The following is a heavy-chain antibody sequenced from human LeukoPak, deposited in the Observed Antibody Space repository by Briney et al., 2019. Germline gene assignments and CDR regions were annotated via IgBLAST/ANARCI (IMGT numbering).Heavy chain of an antibody. D-gene: IGHD2-2*01. CDR2: IYHSGST. Sequence: SETLSLTCTVSGYSISSGYYWGWIRQPLGKGLEWIGSIYHSGSTYYNPSLKSRVTISVDTSKNQFSPKLSSVTAADTAVYYCAREGDIVVVPAAIPWFDPWGQGTLVTVSS. CDR1: GYSISSGYY. CDR3: AREGDIVVVPAAIPWFDP. V-gene: IGHV4-38-2*02. J-gene: IGHJ5*02.